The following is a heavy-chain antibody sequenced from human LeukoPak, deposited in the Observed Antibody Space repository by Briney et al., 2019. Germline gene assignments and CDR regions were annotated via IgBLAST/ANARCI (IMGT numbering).Heavy chain of an antibody. CDR1: GLTFSSSS. CDR2: IRYDGSNK. V-gene: IGHV3-30*02. J-gene: IGHJ4*02. Sequence: GGSLRLSCAASGLTFSSSSMSWVRQAPGKGLEWVAFIRYDGSNKYYADSVKGRFTISRDNSKNTLYLQMNSLRAEDTAVYYCAKDRGRAYDYWGQGTLVTVSS. CDR3: AKDRGRAYDY.